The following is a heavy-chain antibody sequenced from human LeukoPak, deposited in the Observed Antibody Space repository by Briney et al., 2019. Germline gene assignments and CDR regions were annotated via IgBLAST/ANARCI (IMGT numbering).Heavy chain of an antibody. CDR2: IYYSGNT. CDR3: AREGNYGRWFDP. D-gene: IGHD3-16*01. CDR1: GGSILSSSYY. J-gene: IGHJ5*02. Sequence: SETLSLTCTASGGSILSSSYYWGWIRQPPGKGLEWIGSIYYSGNTDYNPSLKSRVTISVETSKNQFSLKLSSVTAADTAVYYCAREGNYGRWFDPWGQGTLVTVSS. V-gene: IGHV4-39*07.